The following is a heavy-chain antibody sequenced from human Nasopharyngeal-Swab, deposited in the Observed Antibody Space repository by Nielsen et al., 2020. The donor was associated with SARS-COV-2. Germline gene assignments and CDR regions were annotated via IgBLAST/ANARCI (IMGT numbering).Heavy chain of an antibody. Sequence: GESLKISCAASGFTFSTYAMTWVRQTPGRGLEWVSTISVSGDYTYYADSAKGRFGISRDNSKSTLYLQMNSLRAEDTAVYYCAKHAAYTNSWHHFDYWGQGTLVTVSS. V-gene: IGHV3-23*01. D-gene: IGHD6-13*01. CDR2: ISVSGDYT. CDR3: AKHAAYTNSWHHFDY. CDR1: GFTFSTYA. J-gene: IGHJ4*02.